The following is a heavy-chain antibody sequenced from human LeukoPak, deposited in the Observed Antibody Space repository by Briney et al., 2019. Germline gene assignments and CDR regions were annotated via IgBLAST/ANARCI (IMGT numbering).Heavy chain of an antibody. Sequence: SVKVSCRASGGTFSSYAISWVRQAPGQGLEWMGGIIPIFGTANYAQTFQGRVTITTDESTSTAYMELSSLRSEDTAVYYCARLGVGATTGAFDYWGQGTLVTVSS. D-gene: IGHD1-26*01. CDR3: ARLGVGATTGAFDY. CDR2: IIPIFGTA. V-gene: IGHV1-69*05. CDR1: GGTFSSYA. J-gene: IGHJ4*02.